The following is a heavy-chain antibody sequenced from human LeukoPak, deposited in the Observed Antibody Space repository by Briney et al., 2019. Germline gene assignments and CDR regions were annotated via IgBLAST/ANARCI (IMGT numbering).Heavy chain of an antibody. CDR1: GYTFTSYG. V-gene: IGHV1-18*01. D-gene: IGHD2-2*01. CDR2: ISAYNGNT. J-gene: IGHJ5*02. Sequence: ASVKVSCKASGYTFTSYGISWVRQAPGQGLEWMGWISAYNGNTNYAQKLQGRVTMTTDTSTSTAYMELRSLRSDDTAVYYCARSILGRVVPAKNWFDPWGQGTLVTVSS. CDR3: ARSILGRVVPAKNWFDP.